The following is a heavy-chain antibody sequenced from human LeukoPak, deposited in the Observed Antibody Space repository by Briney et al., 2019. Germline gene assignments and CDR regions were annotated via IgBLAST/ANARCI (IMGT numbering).Heavy chain of an antibody. V-gene: IGHV3-21*01. CDR1: GFTFSSYS. J-gene: IGHJ4*02. CDR2: ISSGSGYI. CDR3: ARDVSRISDY. Sequence: GGSLRLSCAASGFTFSSYSMNWVRQSPGKGLEWVSAISSGSGYIYYADSVKGRFTISRDNAKNSLYLQMNSLRAEDTAVYYCARDVSRISDYWGQGTLVTVSS. D-gene: IGHD2-15*01.